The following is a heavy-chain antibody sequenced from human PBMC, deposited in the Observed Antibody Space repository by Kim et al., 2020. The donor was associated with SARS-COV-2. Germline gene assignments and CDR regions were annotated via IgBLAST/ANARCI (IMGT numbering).Heavy chain of an antibody. D-gene: IGHD6-13*01. V-gene: IGHV6-1*01. Sequence: SQTLSLTCAISGDRVSSNSAAWNWIRQSPSRGLEWLGRTYYRSKWYNDYAVSVKSRITINPDTSKNQFSLQLNSVTPEDTAVYYCATTWETAAGPVGGYYYYGMDVWGQGTTVTVSS. J-gene: IGHJ6*02. CDR1: GDRVSSNSAA. CDR3: ATTWETAAGPVGGYYYYGMDV. CDR2: TYYRSKWYN.